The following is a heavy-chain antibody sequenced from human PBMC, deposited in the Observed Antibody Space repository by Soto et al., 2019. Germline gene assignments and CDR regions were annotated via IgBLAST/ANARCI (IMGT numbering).Heavy chain of an antibody. Sequence: QVQLVQSGAEVKKPGSSVKVSCKASGGTFSSYTISWVRQAPGQGLEWMGRIIPILGIANYAQKFQGRVTITAVKSTSTAYMELSSLRSEDTAVYYCARSYCSGGSCYSFPIDYWGQGTLVTVSS. V-gene: IGHV1-69*02. CDR2: IIPILGIA. D-gene: IGHD2-15*01. J-gene: IGHJ4*02. CDR3: ARSYCSGGSCYSFPIDY. CDR1: GGTFSSYT.